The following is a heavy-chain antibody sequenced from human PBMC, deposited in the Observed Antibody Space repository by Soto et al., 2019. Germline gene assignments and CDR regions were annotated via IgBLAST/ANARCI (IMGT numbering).Heavy chain of an antibody. CDR3: ARNQAGYIPRTDS. V-gene: IGHV4-31*03. CDR1: GDSITSGGYY. CDR2: IYGTGGSGST. J-gene: IGHJ4*02. Sequence: QVQLQESGPGLVKPSQTLSLTCTVTGDSITSGGYYWIWIRHDPGKGLDGRGYIYGTGGSGSTLYNPSLKSRITLSGDTSKTQFSLNLCSVTVADTAVYVWARNQAGYIPRTDSWGPGALV. D-gene: IGHD5-12*01.